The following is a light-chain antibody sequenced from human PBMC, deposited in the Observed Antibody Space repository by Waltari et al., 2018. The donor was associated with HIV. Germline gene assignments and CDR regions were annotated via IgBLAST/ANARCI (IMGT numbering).Light chain of an antibody. J-gene: IGLJ2*01. CDR3: GTWDSSLSAWV. V-gene: IGLV1-51*01. CDR1: SSNIGNNF. CDR2: DTT. Sequence: QSVLTQPPSVSAAPGQKVTISCSGSSSNIGNNFVSWFQQLPGTAPKLLIYDTTRRPPGIPDRSSGSKSGTSATLGITGLQSGDEADYYCGTWDSSLSAWVFGGGTKLTIL.